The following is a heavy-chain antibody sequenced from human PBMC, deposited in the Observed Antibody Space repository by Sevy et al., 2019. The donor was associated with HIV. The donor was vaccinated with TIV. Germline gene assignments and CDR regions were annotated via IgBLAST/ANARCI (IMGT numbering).Heavy chain of an antibody. Sequence: GGSLRLSCAASGFTFSKYSMSWVRQPPGKGLEWVSTLSFGGGEINYADSVKGRFTISRDNSKSSVYLHMSNQRPEDTAVYYCAREASTKPHDYWGQGTLVTVSS. CDR2: LSFGGGEI. CDR3: AREASTKPHDY. J-gene: IGHJ4*02. D-gene: IGHD2-8*01. CDR1: GFTFSKYS. V-gene: IGHV3-23*01.